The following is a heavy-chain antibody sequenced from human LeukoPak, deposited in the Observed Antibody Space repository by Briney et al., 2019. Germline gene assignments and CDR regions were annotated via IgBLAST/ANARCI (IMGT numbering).Heavy chain of an antibody. D-gene: IGHD3-16*01. CDR1: GFTFSNAW. CDR2: IKRKTDGGTT. CDR3: TTLGAFDY. Sequence: SGGSLRLSCAASGFTFSNAWMSWVRQAPGKGLEWVGRIKRKTDGGTTDYAAPVKGRFSISRDDPKNTLYLQMNSLKTEDTAVYFCTTLGAFDYWGQGTLVTVSS. V-gene: IGHV3-15*01. J-gene: IGHJ4*02.